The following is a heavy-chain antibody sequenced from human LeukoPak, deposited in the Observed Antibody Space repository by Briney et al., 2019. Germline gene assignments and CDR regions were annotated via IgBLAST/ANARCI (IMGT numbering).Heavy chain of an antibody. CDR2: ISSSSSYI. Sequence: GGSLRLSCAASGFTFSSYSMNWVRQAPGKGLEWVSSISSSSSYIYYADSVKGRFTISRDNAKNSLYLQMNSLRAEDTAVYYCAGDPGWYSGSYSLDYWGQGALVTVSS. J-gene: IGHJ4*02. D-gene: IGHD1-26*01. CDR1: GFTFSSYS. CDR3: AGDPGWYSGSYSLDY. V-gene: IGHV3-21*01.